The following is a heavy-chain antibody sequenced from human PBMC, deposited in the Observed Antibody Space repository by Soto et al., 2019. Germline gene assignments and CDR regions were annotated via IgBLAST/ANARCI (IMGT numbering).Heavy chain of an antibody. CDR3: PKAQGSGLAYYYGMEV. CDR2: ISYDGSNK. J-gene: IGHJ6*02. D-gene: IGHD6-19*01. V-gene: IGHV3-30*18. CDR1: GFTFSSYG. Sequence: GGSLRLSCAASGFTFSSYGMHWVRQAPGKGLEWVAVISYDGSNKYYADSVKGRFTISRDNSKNALYLQMNSLRAEDTAVYYCPKAQGSGLAYYYGMEVWGQGTTVTDSS.